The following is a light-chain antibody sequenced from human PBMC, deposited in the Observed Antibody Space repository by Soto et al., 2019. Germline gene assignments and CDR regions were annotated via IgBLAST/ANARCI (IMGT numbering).Light chain of an antibody. CDR1: QSISSY. J-gene: IGKJ2*01. Sequence: DIQMTQSPSSLSASVGDRVTITCRASQSISSYLNWYQQKPGKAPKLLIYAASSLQSGVPSRFRGSGSVSDFTLTISSLQPEYFATYYCQQYNSYSYTFGQGTKLEIK. CDR3: QQYNSYSYT. V-gene: IGKV1-39*01. CDR2: AAS.